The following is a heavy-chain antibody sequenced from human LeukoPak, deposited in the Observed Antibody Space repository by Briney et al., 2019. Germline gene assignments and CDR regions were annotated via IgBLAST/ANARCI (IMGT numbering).Heavy chain of an antibody. Sequence: ASVKVSCKASGYTFTGYYMHWVRQAPGQGLEWMGWINTNSGGTNYAQKFQGRVTMTRDTSISTAYMELSRLRSDDTAVYYCARVGGMTKYYFDYWGQGTLVTVSS. CDR3: ARVGGMTKYYFDY. V-gene: IGHV1-2*02. CDR1: GYTFTGYY. D-gene: IGHD1-26*01. J-gene: IGHJ4*02. CDR2: INTNSGGT.